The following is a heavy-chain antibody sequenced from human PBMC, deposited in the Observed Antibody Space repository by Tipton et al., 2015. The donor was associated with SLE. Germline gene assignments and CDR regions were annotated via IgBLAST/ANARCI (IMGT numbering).Heavy chain of an antibody. V-gene: IGHV4-4*07. CDR1: GGSISSYY. CDR2: IYTSGST. Sequence: TLSLTCTVSGGSISSYYWSWIRQPAGKGLEWIGRIYTSGSTNYNPSLKSRVTMSVDTSKNQFSLKLSSVTAADTAVYYCARRGRRYDSSGYYSYYFDYWGQGTLVTVSS. D-gene: IGHD3-22*01. CDR3: ARRGRRYDSSGYYSYYFDY. J-gene: IGHJ4*02.